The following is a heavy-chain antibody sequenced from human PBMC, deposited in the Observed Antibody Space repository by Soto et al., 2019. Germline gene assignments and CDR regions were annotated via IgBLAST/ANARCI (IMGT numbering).Heavy chain of an antibody. CDR1: GYTFNRHY. CDR2: IDPSGGDT. Sequence: QVQLVQSGAEVRKPGASVKVSCKASGYTFNRHYIQWVRQAPGQGLEWMGMIDPSGGDTNYAKKFQGRVTLTTDTSTSTVYMELSSLRSEDTAVYYCAKRRGVGLTRSSFDYWGPGALVIVSS. V-gene: IGHV1-46*02. CDR3: AKRRGVGLTRSSFDY. J-gene: IGHJ4*02. D-gene: IGHD1-26*01.